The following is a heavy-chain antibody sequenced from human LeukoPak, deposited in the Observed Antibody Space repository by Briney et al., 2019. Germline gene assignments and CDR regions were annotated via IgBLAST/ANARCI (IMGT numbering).Heavy chain of an antibody. J-gene: IGHJ4*02. CDR1: GFTFSRSA. D-gene: IGHD3-22*01. CDR2: IIYSGGAT. Sequence: TGGSLRLSCAASGFTFSRSAMTWVRQGPGTGLEFVASIIYSGGATYYADSVKGRFTISRDNSKNTLYLQMNSLRAEDTALYYFAKDGLYYDGSEHVYYFDSWGQGTLVTVSS. V-gene: IGHV3-23*01. CDR3: AKDGLYYDGSEHVYYFDS.